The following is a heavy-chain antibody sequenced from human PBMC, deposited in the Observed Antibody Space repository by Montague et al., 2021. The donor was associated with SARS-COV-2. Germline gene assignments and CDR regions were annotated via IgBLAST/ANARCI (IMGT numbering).Heavy chain of an antibody. D-gene: IGHD3-22*01. CDR1: GGSITNNIDY. CDR2: IYYTGNT. J-gene: IGHJ3*01. CDR3: ARLKRYFDSRGSPSAFDF. V-gene: IGHV4-39*02. Sequence: SETLSLTCTVSGGSITNNIDYWAWVRQPPGKGLEWIGSIYYTGNTYYNPSLKSRFTISVVTSKNHFTLKLSSVTAAETAVYYCARLKRYFDSRGSPSAFDFWGQGTKVTVSS.